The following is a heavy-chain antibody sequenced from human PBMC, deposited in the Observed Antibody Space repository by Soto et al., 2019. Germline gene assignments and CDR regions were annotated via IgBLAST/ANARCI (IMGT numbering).Heavy chain of an antibody. J-gene: IGHJ6*02. Sequence: ASVKVSCKASGYTFTSYGISWVRQAPGQGLEWMGWISAYNGNTNYAQKLQGRVTMTTDTSTSTAYMELRSLRSDDTAVYYCANDLRGGPYYYGMDVWGQGTTVTVS. V-gene: IGHV1-18*01. CDR3: ANDLRGGPYYYGMDV. CDR2: ISAYNGNT. D-gene: IGHD3-16*01. CDR1: GYTFTSYG.